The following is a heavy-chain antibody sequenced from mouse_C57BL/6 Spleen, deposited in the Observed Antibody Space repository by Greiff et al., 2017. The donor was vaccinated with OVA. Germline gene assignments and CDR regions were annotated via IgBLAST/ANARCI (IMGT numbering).Heavy chain of an antibody. V-gene: IGHV1-55*01. D-gene: IGHD2-10*01. Sequence: VQLQQPGAELVKPGASVKMSCKASGYTFTSYWITWVKQRPGQGLEWIGDIYPGSGSTNYNEKFKSKATLTGDTSSSTAYMQLSSLTSEDSAVYYCARYPYYDPYYYAMDYWGQGTSVTVSS. CDR2: IYPGSGST. J-gene: IGHJ4*01. CDR1: GYTFTSYW. CDR3: ARYPYYDPYYYAMDY.